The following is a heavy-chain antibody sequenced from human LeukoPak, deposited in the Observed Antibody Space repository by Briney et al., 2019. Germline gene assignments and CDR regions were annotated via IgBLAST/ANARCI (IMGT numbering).Heavy chain of an antibody. CDR1: GFTFSSYA. J-gene: IGHJ4*02. D-gene: IGHD6-13*01. CDR2: ISGGGGST. V-gene: IGHV3-23*01. Sequence: GGSLRLSCAASGFTFSSYAMSWVRQAPGKGLEWVSAISGGGGSTYYADSVKGRFTISRDNSKNTLYLQMNSLRAEDTAVYYCAKDKLGEYYFDYWGQGTLVTVSS. CDR3: AKDKLGEYYFDY.